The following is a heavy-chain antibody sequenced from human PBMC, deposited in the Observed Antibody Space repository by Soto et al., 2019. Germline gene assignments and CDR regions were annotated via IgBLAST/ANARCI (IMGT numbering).Heavy chain of an antibody. CDR2: IYHSGTT. V-gene: IGHV4-39*01. CDR3: ARHDYDSGSHVRY. J-gene: IGHJ4*02. Sequence: QLQLQESGPGLVKPSETLSLTCTVSGGSISSTSYYWGWIRQPPGKGLEWIGNIYHSGTTYYNPSLTSRVTISVDTSKNQFSLKLTSVTAADTAVYYCARHDYDSGSHVRYWGQGTLVTVSS. D-gene: IGHD3-10*01. CDR1: GGSISSTSYY.